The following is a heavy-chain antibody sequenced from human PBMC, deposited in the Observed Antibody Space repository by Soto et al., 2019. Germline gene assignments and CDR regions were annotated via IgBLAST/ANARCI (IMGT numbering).Heavy chain of an antibody. CDR2: IGGGGITT. D-gene: IGHD5-18*01. V-gene: IGHV3-23*01. Sequence: EVQVLESGGGLVQLGGSLRISCAASGFTYSSYAMGWVRQAPGKGLEWVSAIGGGGITTYYADSVKGRFTMSRDNSKNTVFLQMNSLSAEDTAFYYCAKGSGGYRPYYFDPWGQGTLVTVSA. J-gene: IGHJ4*02. CDR3: AKGSGGYRPYYFDP. CDR1: GFTYSSYA.